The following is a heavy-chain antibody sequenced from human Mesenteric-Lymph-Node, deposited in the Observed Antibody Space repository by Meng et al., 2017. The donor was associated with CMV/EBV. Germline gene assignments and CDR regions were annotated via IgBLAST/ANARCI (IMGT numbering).Heavy chain of an antibody. CDR1: GGSISSGGYY. CDR2: IYYSGST. J-gene: IGHJ6*02. CDR3: ARGFGVVIRGHYYYYGMDV. V-gene: IGHV4-31*03. Sequence: SETLSLTCTVSGGSISSGGYYWSWIRQHPGKGLEWIGYIYYSGSTYYNPSLKSRVTISVDTSKNQFSLKLSSVTAADTAVYYCARGFGVVIRGHYYYYGMDVWGQGTTVTVSS. D-gene: IGHD3-3*01.